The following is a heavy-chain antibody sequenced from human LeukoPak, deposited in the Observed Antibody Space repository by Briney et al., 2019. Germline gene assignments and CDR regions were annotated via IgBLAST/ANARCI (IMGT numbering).Heavy chain of an antibody. CDR2: ITSGDTYI. CDR1: GFTFSTYN. V-gene: IGHV3-21*01. Sequence: PGGSLRLSCAASGFTFSTYNMNWVRQAPGKGLEWVSSITSGDTYIYYADSVKGRFTISRDNAKNSLYLQMNSLRAEDTAVYYCVRDGRNWGWGQGTLVTVSS. CDR3: VRDGRNWG. J-gene: IGHJ4*02. D-gene: IGHD7-27*01.